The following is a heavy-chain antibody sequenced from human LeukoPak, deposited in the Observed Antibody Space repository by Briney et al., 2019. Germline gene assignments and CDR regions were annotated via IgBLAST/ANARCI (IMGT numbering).Heavy chain of an antibody. CDR1: GYSFTNYW. J-gene: IGHJ6*03. Sequence: GESLKISCKGSGYSFTNYWTGWVRQMPGKGLEWMGIIFPGDSDTEYSPSFQGQVTISADKSISTAYLQWSSLKASDTAMYYCARHGVSGGSYYQNMDVWGKGTTVTVSS. CDR3: ARHGVSGGSYYQNMDV. CDR2: IFPGDSDT. D-gene: IGHD3-10*01. V-gene: IGHV5-51*01.